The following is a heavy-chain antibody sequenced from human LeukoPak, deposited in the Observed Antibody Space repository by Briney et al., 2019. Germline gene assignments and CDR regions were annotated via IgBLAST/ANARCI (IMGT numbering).Heavy chain of an antibody. J-gene: IGHJ6*03. D-gene: IGHD2-15*01. CDR3: AKLPRSYAPANYFYYYLDV. Sequence: GGSLRLSCAASGFTFSSYDMTWVRQAPGRGLEWVSSIRPSGDNTYYGDSVKGRFTISRDNSKNTLYLQMNSLRAEDTAVYYCAKLPRSYAPANYFYYYLDVWGKGTTVTISS. V-gene: IGHV3-23*01. CDR1: GFTFSSYD. CDR2: IRPSGDNT.